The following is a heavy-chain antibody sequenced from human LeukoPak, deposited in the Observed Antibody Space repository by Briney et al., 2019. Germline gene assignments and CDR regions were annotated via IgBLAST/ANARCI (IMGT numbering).Heavy chain of an antibody. Sequence: GVSLRLSCAASGFIFSGHGMHWVRQAPGKGLEWVAFIRYDGSDKYYADSVKGRFTISRDNSENTLYLQMSSLRPEDTAVYYCKKYSYYCDDNCPQYYYMDVWGKGTTVTVSS. CDR1: GFIFSGHG. V-gene: IGHV3-30*02. D-gene: IGHD1-20*01. CDR2: IRYDGSDK. CDR3: KKYSYYCDDNCPQYYYMDV. J-gene: IGHJ6*03.